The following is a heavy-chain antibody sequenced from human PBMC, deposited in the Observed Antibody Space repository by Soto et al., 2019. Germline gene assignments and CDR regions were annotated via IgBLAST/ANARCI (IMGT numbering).Heavy chain of an antibody. D-gene: IGHD3-3*01. CDR1: GYTFTSYA. J-gene: IGHJ4*02. CDR3: ARATQITIFGVVISPYYFDY. Sequence: ASVKVSCKASGYTFTSYAMHWVRQAPGQRLEWMGWINAGNGNTKYSQKFQGRVTITRDTSASTAYMELSSLRSEDTAVYYCARATQITIFGVVISPYYFDYWGQGTLVTVSS. V-gene: IGHV1-3*01. CDR2: INAGNGNT.